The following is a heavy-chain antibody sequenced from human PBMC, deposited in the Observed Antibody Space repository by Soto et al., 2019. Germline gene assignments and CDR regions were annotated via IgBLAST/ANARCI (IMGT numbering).Heavy chain of an antibody. CDR1: GGSFSGYY. CDR2: INHSGST. J-gene: IGHJ5*02. Sequence: SETLSLTCAVYGGSFSGYYWSWIRQPPGKGLEWIGEINHSGSTNYNPSHKSRDNISVDTSKNQFTLKLRSVTAVDTAVYYCSRTIPLTYYYGSGSYPKNWFDPWGQGTLVTVSS. V-gene: IGHV4-34*01. CDR3: SRTIPLTYYYGSGSYPKNWFDP. D-gene: IGHD3-10*01.